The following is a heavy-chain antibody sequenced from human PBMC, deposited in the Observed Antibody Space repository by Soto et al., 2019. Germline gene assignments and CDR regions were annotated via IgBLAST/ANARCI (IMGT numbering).Heavy chain of an antibody. CDR2: IIPIFGTA. V-gene: IGHV1-69*06. J-gene: IGHJ4*02. D-gene: IGHD6-6*01. CDR1: GGTFSSYA. CDR3: ASPVRFSSSGELN. Sequence: GASVKVSCKASGGTFSSYAISWVRQAPGQGLEWMGGIIPIFGTANYAQKFQGRVTITADKSTSTAYMELSSLRVEDTAVYYCASPVRFSSSGELNWGQGTLVTVSS.